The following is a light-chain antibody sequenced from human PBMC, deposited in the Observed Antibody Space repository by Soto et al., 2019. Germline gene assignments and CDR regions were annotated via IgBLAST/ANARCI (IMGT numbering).Light chain of an antibody. CDR2: GAS. Sequence: EIVLTQSPGPLSLSPGERATLSCRASQSVSSSYLAWYQQKPGQAPRLLIYGASTRATGIPAKFSGGGSGTEFTLTISSLQPEDFATYYCQQANSFPLTFGGGTKVDNK. CDR1: QSVSSSY. V-gene: IGKV3D-7*01. J-gene: IGKJ4*01. CDR3: QQANSFPLT.